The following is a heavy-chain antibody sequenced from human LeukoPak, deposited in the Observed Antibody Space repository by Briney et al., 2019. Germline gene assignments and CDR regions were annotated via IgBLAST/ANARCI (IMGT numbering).Heavy chain of an antibody. CDR1: GYSFTSYW. CDR2: IYPGDSDT. J-gene: IGHJ3*02. Sequence: PGESLKISCKGSGYSFTSYWIGWVRQMPGKGLEWMGIIYPGDSDTRYSPSFQGQVTISADKSISTAYLQWSSLKASDTAMYYCVRDKVSGTVRAAFDIWGQGTMVTVSS. D-gene: IGHD1-1*01. V-gene: IGHV5-51*01. CDR3: VRDKVSGTVRAAFDI.